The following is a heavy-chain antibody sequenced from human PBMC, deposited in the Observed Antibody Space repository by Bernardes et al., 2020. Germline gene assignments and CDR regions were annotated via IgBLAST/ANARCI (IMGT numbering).Heavy chain of an antibody. J-gene: IGHJ4*02. Sequence: GGSLRLSCAASGFTFSSYAMSWVRQAPGKGLEWVSAISGSGGSTYYADSVKGRFTISRDNSKNTLYLQMNSLRAEDTAVYYCAKIGVFVDRTSSVAAAGKELSDYWGQGTLVTVSS. V-gene: IGHV3-23*01. CDR3: AKIGVFVDRTSSVAAAGKELSDY. CDR2: ISGSGGST. D-gene: IGHD6-13*01. CDR1: GFTFSSYA.